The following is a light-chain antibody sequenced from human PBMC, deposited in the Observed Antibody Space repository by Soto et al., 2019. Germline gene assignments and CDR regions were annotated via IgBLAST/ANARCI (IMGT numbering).Light chain of an antibody. Sequence: QSALTQPASVSGSPGQSITISCTGTSSDVGGYNYVSWYQQHPGKAPKLMIYEVSHRPSGVSNRFSGSKSGNTASLTISGLQAEDEADYYCSSYRSSSTLDVFGTGTKLTVL. CDR3: SSYRSSSTLDV. CDR2: EVS. CDR1: SSDVGGYNY. J-gene: IGLJ1*01. V-gene: IGLV2-14*01.